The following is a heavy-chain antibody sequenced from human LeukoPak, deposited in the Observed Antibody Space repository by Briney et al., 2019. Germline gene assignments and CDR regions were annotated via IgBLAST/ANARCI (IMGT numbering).Heavy chain of an antibody. Sequence: GGSLRLSCAASGFTFSSYWMSWVRQAPGKGLEWVGFIRSKAYGGTTEYAASVKGRFTISRDDSKSIAYLQMNSLKTEDTAVYYCLCRAATEPGYWGQGTLVTVSS. CDR3: LCRAATEPGY. J-gene: IGHJ4*02. CDR1: GFTFSSYW. V-gene: IGHV3-49*04. D-gene: IGHD1-14*01. CDR2: IRSKAYGGTT.